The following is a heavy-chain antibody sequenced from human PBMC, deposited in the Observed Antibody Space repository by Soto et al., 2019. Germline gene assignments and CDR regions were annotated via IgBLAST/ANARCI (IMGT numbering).Heavy chain of an antibody. V-gene: IGHV3-74*01. J-gene: IGHJ1*01. CDR2: ISSDASST. CDR1: GFTLSSYW. CDR3: ARLPNKSPQN. Sequence: EVQLVESGGGLVQPGGSLRLSCAASGFTLSSYWMHWVRQAPGKGLVWVSSISSDASSTSYVDHVKGRFTISRDNAKKAVFLQMNSVRAEDTAVYYCARLPNKSPQNWGQGTLVIVSP.